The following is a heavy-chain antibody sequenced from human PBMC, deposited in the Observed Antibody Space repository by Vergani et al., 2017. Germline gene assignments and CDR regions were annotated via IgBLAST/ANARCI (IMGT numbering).Heavy chain of an antibody. Sequence: QVQLVESGGAMVQPGKSLRLSCATSGFTFHDYSVHWVRQAPGKGLEWLAVISFDGKTRQYADSVNGRFIVSRENSEKTLYLQMNSLRPEDTAVYFCAKSLGFCTSHSCLSFDTTTYPLDSWGQGTLVTVSS. V-gene: IGHV3-30*04. D-gene: IGHD2-2*01. CDR1: GFTFHDYS. CDR3: AKSLGFCTSHSCLSFDTTTYPLDS. CDR2: ISFDGKTR. J-gene: IGHJ4*02.